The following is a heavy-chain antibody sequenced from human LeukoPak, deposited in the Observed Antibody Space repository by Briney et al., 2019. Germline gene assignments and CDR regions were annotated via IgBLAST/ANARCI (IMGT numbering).Heavy chain of an antibody. CDR1: GFTFDDYT. V-gene: IGHV3-43*01. CDR3: AKDDGGYSYGLFDY. Sequence: AGGSLRLSCAASGFTFDDYTMHWVRQAPGKGLEWVSLISWDGGSTYYADSVKGRFTISRDNSKNSLYLQMNSLRTEDTALYYCAKDDGGYSYGLFDYWGQGTLVTVSS. D-gene: IGHD5-18*01. J-gene: IGHJ4*02. CDR2: ISWDGGST.